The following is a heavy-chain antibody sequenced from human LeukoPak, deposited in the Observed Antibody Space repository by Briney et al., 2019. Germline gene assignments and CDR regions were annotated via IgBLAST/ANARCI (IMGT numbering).Heavy chain of an antibody. D-gene: IGHD5-24*01. J-gene: IGHJ3*02. CDR2: ISSSSSYI. Sequence: PGGSLRLSCAASGFTFSSYSMNWVRQAPGKGLEWVSSISSSSSYIYYADSVKGRFTISRDNAKNSLDLQMNSLRAEDAAVYYCARVKNPGRITQDAFDIWGQGTMVTVSS. CDR3: ARVKNPGRITQDAFDI. CDR1: GFTFSSYS. V-gene: IGHV3-21*01.